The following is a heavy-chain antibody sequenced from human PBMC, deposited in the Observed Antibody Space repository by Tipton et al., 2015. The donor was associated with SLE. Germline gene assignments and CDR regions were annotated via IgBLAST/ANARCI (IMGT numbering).Heavy chain of an antibody. D-gene: IGHD3-10*01. CDR3: ARDLSLGTMVRGAAAFDI. Sequence: TLSLTCAVYGGSFSGYYWSWIRQPPGKGLEWIGSIYHSGSTYYNPSLKSRVTISVDTSKNQFSLKLSSVTAADTAVYYCARDLSLGTMVRGAAAFDIWGQGTMVTVSS. CDR1: GGSFSGYY. V-gene: IGHV4-34*01. CDR2: IYHSGST. J-gene: IGHJ3*02.